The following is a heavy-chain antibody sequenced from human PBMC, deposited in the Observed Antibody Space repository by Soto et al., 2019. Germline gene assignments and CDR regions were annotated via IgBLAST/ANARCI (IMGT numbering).Heavy chain of an antibody. D-gene: IGHD6-13*01. Sequence: GGSLRLSCAASGFTFSDYYMSWIRQAPGKGLEWVSYISSSSSYTNYADSVKGRFTISRDNAKNSLYLQMNSLRSEDTAVYYGARGGYSSSWYIFDYWGLGTLVTVSS. CDR3: ARGGYSSSWYIFDY. CDR1: GFTFSDYY. CDR2: ISSSSSYT. J-gene: IGHJ4*02. V-gene: IGHV3-11*06.